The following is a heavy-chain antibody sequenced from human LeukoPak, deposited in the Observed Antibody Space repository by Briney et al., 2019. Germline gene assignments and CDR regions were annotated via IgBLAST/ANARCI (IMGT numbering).Heavy chain of an antibody. CDR2: IFRGDGT. V-gene: IGHV3-66*01. J-gene: IGHJ4*02. CDR3: VKEVPGTTIYD. D-gene: IGHD4-11*01. Sequence: PGGSLRLSCVASGFIVSTNYMSWVRQAPGKGLEWVAVIFRGDGTYHADSVKGRFTISRDTSKNTVYLHMNSLTAEDTAIYYCVKEVPGTTIYDWGQGILVTASS. CDR1: GFIVSTNY.